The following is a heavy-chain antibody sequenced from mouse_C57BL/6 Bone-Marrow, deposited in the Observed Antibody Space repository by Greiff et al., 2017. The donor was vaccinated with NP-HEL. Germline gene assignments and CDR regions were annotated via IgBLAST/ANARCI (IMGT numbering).Heavy chain of an antibody. CDR1: GFTFSSYA. J-gene: IGHJ3*01. CDR2: ISDGGSYT. CDR3: ARGWLLAWFAY. V-gene: IGHV5-4*03. Sequence: EVKLMESGGGLVKPGGSLKLSCAASGFTFSSYAMSWVRQTPEKRLEWVATISDGGSYTYYPDNVKGRFTISRDNAKNNLYLQMSHLKSEDTAMYYCARGWLLAWFAYWGQGTLVTVSA. D-gene: IGHD2-2*01.